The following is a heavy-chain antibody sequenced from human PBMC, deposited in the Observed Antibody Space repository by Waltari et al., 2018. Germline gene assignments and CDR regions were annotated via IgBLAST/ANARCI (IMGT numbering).Heavy chain of an antibody. D-gene: IGHD3-3*01. Sequence: QVQLQESGPGLVKPSQTLSLTCTVSGGSISSGSYYWSWIRQPAGKGLEWIGRIYTSGSTNYTPSLKSRVTISVDTSKNQFSLKLSSVTAADTAVYYCARDGAHYDFWSGYYTGFDYWGQGTLVTVSS. J-gene: IGHJ4*02. CDR1: GGSISSGSYY. CDR2: IYTSGST. V-gene: IGHV4-61*02. CDR3: ARDGAHYDFWSGYYTGFDY.